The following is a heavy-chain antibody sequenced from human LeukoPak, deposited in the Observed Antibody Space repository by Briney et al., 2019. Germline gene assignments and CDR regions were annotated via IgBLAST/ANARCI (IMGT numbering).Heavy chain of an antibody. D-gene: IGHD2-2*02. CDR1: GYTFTGYY. CDR3: ARGNYCSSTSCYTDGWFDP. CDR2: IIPIFGTA. Sequence: SVKVSCKASGYTFTGYYMHWVRQAPGQGLEWMGGIIPIFGTANYAQKFQGRVTITTDESTSTAYMELSSLRSEDTAVYYCARGNYCSSTSCYTDGWFDPWGQGTLVTVSS. J-gene: IGHJ5*02. V-gene: IGHV1-69*05.